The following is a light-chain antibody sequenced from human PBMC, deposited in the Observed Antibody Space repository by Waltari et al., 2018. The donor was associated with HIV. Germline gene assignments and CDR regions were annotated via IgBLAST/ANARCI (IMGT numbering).Light chain of an antibody. J-gene: IGLJ2*01. V-gene: IGLV1-47*01. CDR3: HVWDTISDHVV. CDR2: RYY. CDR1: TSNIETQW. Sequence: QSVLTQPPSASGTPGQTVTISCSGSTSNIETQWVYWYQQLPGTAPKLLIYRYYKRPSGVPERFSVSKSGASASLVISGLRSEDEADYYCHVWDTISDHVVFGGGSKLTVL.